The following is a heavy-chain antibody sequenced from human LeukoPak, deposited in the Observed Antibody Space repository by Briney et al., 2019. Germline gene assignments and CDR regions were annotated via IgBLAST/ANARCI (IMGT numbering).Heavy chain of an antibody. Sequence: GGSLRLSCAASGFTFSSYAMSWVRQAPGKGLEWVSAISGSGGSTYYADSVKGRFTISRDNSKHTLYLQMNSLRAEDTAVYYCAKDLLPYCSSTSCTNFDYWGQGTLVTVSS. CDR2: ISGSGGST. D-gene: IGHD2-2*01. CDR1: GFTFSSYA. V-gene: IGHV3-23*01. J-gene: IGHJ4*02. CDR3: AKDLLPYCSSTSCTNFDY.